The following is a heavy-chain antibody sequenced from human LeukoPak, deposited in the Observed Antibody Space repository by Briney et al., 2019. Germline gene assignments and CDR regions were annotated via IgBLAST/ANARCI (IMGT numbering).Heavy chain of an antibody. V-gene: IGHV3-30*18. D-gene: IGHD3-22*01. CDR2: ISYDGSNK. Sequence: GRSLRLSCAASGFTFSSYGMHWVRQAPGKGLEWVAVISYDGSNKYYADSVKGRFTISRDNSKNTLYLQMNSLRAEDTAVYYWAKDRYYYDSSGYYPHWGQGTLVTVSS. CDR1: GFTFSSYG. CDR3: AKDRYYYDSSGYYPH. J-gene: IGHJ4*02.